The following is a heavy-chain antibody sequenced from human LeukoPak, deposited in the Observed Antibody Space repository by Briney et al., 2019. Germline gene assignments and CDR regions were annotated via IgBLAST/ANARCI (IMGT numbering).Heavy chain of an antibody. Sequence: SETLSLTCTVSGGSVSSGSYYWSWIRQPPGKGLEWIGYIYYSGSTNYNPSLKSRVTISVDTSKNQFSLKLSSVTAADTAVYYCARDSPNWGNGYWGQGTLVTVSS. CDR3: ARDSPNWGNGY. CDR2: IYYSGST. CDR1: GGSVSSGSYY. J-gene: IGHJ4*02. V-gene: IGHV4-61*01. D-gene: IGHD7-27*01.